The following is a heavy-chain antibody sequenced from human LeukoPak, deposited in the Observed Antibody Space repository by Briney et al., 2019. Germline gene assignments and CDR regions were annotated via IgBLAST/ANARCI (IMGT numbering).Heavy chain of an antibody. V-gene: IGHV4-39*07. CDR3: ARDRGIVIEPAVYGMDV. CDR1: GGPISSSSYY. D-gene: IGHD2-2*01. CDR2: LYYSGST. J-gene: IGHJ6*02. Sequence: KPSETLSLTCTVSGGPISSSSYYWGWIRQPPGEGLEWIGSLYYSGSTHYNPSLRSRVTISIDTSKNQFSLNLSSVTAADTAVYYCARDRGIVIEPAVYGMDVWGQGTTVTVSS.